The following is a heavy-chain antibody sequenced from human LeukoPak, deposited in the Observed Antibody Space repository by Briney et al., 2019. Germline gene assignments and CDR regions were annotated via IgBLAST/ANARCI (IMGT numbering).Heavy chain of an antibody. CDR3: ARPLSLGYCSGGSCYGRGAWFDR. CDR1: GGSLSSSNW. CDR2: IYHSGST. V-gene: IGHV4-4*02. J-gene: IGHJ5*02. Sequence: SGTLSLTCAVSGGSLSSSNWWSWVRQPPGKGLEWIGQIYHSGSTNYNPSLKSRVTISVDKSKNQFSLKLRSVTAADTAAYYCARPLSLGYCSGGSCYGRGAWFDRWGQGTLVTVSS. D-gene: IGHD2-15*01.